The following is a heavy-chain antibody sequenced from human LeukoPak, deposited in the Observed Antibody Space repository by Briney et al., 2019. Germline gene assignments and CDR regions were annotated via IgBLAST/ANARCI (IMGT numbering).Heavy chain of an antibody. CDR1: GGSISSYY. V-gene: IGHV4-4*07. Sequence: SETLSLTCTVSGGSISSYYWSWIRQPAGKGLEWIGRIYGGGSSDYNPSLKSRVTISVDKSKNQFSLKLSSVTAADTAVYYCARYYYDDSVYQSCFDPWGQGTLVTVSS. J-gene: IGHJ5*02. CDR3: ARYYYDDSVYQSCFDP. CDR2: IYGGGSS. D-gene: IGHD3-22*01.